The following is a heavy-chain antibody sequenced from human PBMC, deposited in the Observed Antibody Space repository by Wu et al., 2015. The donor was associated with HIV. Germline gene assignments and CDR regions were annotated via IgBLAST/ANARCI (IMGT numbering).Heavy chain of an antibody. Sequence: QVQLVQSGPEVKKPGSSIKISCTASGDHFISYTVSWVRQVPGQGLEWMGGIIPLFGTTNSAQKFQGRVTFTMDESTFTSYMELSSLRFEDTAVYYCASGRNDFWSGYLGDYWGQGTLVTVSS. D-gene: IGHD3-3*01. CDR2: IIPLFGTT. CDR1: GDHFISYT. CDR3: ASGRNDFWSGYLGDY. J-gene: IGHJ4*02. V-gene: IGHV1-69*05.